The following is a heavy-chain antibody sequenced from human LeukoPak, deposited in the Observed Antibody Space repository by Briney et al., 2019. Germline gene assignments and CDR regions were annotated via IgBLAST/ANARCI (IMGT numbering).Heavy chain of an antibody. V-gene: IGHV3-11*06. D-gene: IGHD1-26*01. CDR3: ARGLVGEGEFDP. Sequence: PGGSLRLSCAASGFAFSDYYMSWIRQAPGKGLEWVSYISSSSSYTNYADSVKGRFTISRDNAKNSLYLQTNSLRAEDTAVYYCARGLVGEGEFDPWGQGTLVTVSS. J-gene: IGHJ5*02. CDR2: ISSSSSYT. CDR1: GFAFSDYY.